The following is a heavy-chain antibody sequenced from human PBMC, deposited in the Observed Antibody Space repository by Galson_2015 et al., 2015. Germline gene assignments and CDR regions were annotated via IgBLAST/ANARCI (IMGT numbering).Heavy chain of an antibody. Sequence: CAISGDSVSSNSAAWNWVRQSPSRGLEWLGRTYYRSKWYNDYAVSVRSRIGISPDTSKNQFSLQLTSLTPEDTAVYHCARGVRGALDYWGQGTLVTVSS. V-gene: IGHV6-1*01. CDR1: GDSVSSNSAA. CDR3: ARGVRGALDY. J-gene: IGHJ4*02. D-gene: IGHD3-10*01. CDR2: TYYRSKWYN.